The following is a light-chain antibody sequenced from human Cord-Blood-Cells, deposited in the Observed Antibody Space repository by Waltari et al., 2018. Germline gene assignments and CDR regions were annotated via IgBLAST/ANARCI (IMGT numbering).Light chain of an antibody. V-gene: IGKV3-20*01. CDR1: QSVSSSY. Sequence: EIVLTQSPGTLSLSPGERATLSCRASQSVSSSYLAWYQQKPGQSPRLLIYGASSRATGSPDRFSGSGSGTDFTLTISRREHEDFAVYYCQQYGSSPYSFGQGTKLEIK. J-gene: IGKJ2*03. CDR3: QQYGSSPYS. CDR2: GAS.